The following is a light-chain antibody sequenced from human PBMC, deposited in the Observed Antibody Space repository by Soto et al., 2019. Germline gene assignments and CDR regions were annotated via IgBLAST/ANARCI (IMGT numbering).Light chain of an antibody. CDR1: QGISSF. CDR3: QQLNTYPIT. Sequence: DIQLTQSPPFLSASVGDRVTITCRASQGISSFLAWYQQKPPKAPELLIYGASTLQSGVPSRFSGSGSGTEFTLTISSLQPEDFATYYCQQLNTYPITFAQGTRLEIK. CDR2: GAS. J-gene: IGKJ5*01. V-gene: IGKV1-9*01.